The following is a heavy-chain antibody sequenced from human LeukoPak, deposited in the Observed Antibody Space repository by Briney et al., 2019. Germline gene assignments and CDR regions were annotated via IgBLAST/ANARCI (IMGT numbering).Heavy chain of an antibody. Sequence: ASVKVSCKAAGYTFTSYGINWVRQAPGQGLEWMGRISAYNGNTNYAQKLQGRVTMTTDTSTSTAYMELRSLKSDDTAVYYCARDRRPTTPTTGGLEVWGQGTTVIVSS. V-gene: IGHV1-18*01. CDR1: GYTFTSYG. CDR2: ISAYNGNT. CDR3: ARDRRPTTPTTGGLEV. D-gene: IGHD1-26*01. J-gene: IGHJ6*02.